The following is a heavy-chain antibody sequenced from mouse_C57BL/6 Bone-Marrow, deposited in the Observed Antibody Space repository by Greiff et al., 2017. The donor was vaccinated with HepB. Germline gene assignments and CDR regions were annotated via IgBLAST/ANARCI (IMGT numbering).Heavy chain of an antibody. CDR1: GYTFTDYN. CDR2: INPNNGGT. J-gene: IGHJ1*03. Sequence: VQLKESGPELVKPGASVKMSCKASGYTFTDYNMHWVKQSHGKSLEWIGYINPNNGGTSYNQKFKGKATLTVNKSSSTAYMELRSLTSEDSAVYYCARGILDYYGSSYDWYFDVWGTGTTVTVSS. D-gene: IGHD1-1*01. CDR3: ARGILDYYGSSYDWYFDV. V-gene: IGHV1-22*01.